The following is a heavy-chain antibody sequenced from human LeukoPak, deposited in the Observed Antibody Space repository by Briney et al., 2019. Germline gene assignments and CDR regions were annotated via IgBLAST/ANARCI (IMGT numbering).Heavy chain of an antibody. V-gene: IGHV3-7*01. CDR2: IKEDGSEK. Sequence: GGSPRLSCAASGFTFSGYWMSWVRQAPGKGLEWVANIKEDGSEKFYVGSVKGQFTISRDNAKNSLYLQMNSLRAEDTAVYYCARDLPDYWGQGTLVTVSS. J-gene: IGHJ4*02. CDR3: ARDLPDY. CDR1: GFTFSGYW.